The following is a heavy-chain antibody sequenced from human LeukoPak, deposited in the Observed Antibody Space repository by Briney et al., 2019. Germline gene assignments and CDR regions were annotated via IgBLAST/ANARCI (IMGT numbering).Heavy chain of an antibody. CDR3: AREGFSDAFDI. Sequence: ASVKVSCKASGYTFASYYVHWVRQAPGQGLEWMGWISAYNGNTNYAQKLQGRVTMTTDTSTSTAYMELRSLRSDDTAVYYCAREGFSDAFDIWGQGTVATVSS. CDR2: ISAYNGNT. V-gene: IGHV1-18*04. CDR1: GYTFASYY. J-gene: IGHJ3*02.